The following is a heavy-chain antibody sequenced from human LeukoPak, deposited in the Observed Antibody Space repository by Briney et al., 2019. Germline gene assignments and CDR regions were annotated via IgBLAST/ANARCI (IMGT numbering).Heavy chain of an antibody. Sequence: PSETLSLTCTVSGGSISSYYWSWIRQPPGKGLEWIGYIYYSGSTNYNPSLKSRVTISVDTSKNQFSLKLSSVTAADTAVYYCARDQCSGGSCYIYWGQGTLVTVSS. CDR3: ARDQCSGGSCYIY. J-gene: IGHJ4*02. D-gene: IGHD2-15*01. V-gene: IGHV4-59*01. CDR1: GGSISSYY. CDR2: IYYSGST.